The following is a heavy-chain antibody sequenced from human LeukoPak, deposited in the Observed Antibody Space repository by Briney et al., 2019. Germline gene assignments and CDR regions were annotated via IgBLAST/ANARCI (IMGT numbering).Heavy chain of an antibody. CDR3: ARDLKSGYVDF. V-gene: IGHV3-33*01. CDR1: GFTFSDYG. Sequence: GRSLRLSCVASGFTFSDYGIHWVRQAPGKGLEWVAVIYDDGTKEHFADSVKGRFTISRDQSKNTAVLQMNSLRVEDTAVYYCARDLKSGYVDFWGQGTLETVSS. CDR2: IYDDGTKE. D-gene: IGHD3-3*01. J-gene: IGHJ4*02.